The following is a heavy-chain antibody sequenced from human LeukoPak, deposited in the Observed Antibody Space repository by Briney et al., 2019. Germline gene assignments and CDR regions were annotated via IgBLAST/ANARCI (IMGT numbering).Heavy chain of an antibody. J-gene: IGHJ4*02. CDR3: ARGYYGTGKFDY. V-gene: IGHV3-33*01. Sequence: GGSLRLSCGASGFTFNTYGIHWVRQAPGKGVEWVAVTWDDGSIRYYADSVKGRFSISRDNIKNTVYLQMNSLRAEDTAVYYCARGYYGTGKFDYWGQGTLVTVSS. D-gene: IGHD3-10*01. CDR2: TWDDGSIR. CDR1: GFTFNTYG.